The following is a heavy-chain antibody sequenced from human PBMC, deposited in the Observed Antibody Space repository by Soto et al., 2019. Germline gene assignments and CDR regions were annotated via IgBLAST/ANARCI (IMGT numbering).Heavy chain of an antibody. CDR1: GLSFSNAW. D-gene: IGHD5-12*01. Sequence: EVQLVESGGGLVKPGESLRLSCAASGLSFSNAWMNWVRQAPGKGLEWVGQIRSKTDGGTIFYPAPVIDRFIISRDDSRNTLYLQMNSLKTEDTAVYYCTTAHRRGPDYWGQGTLVTVST. J-gene: IGHJ4*02. V-gene: IGHV3-15*01. CDR2: IRSKTDGGTI. CDR3: TTAHRRGPDY.